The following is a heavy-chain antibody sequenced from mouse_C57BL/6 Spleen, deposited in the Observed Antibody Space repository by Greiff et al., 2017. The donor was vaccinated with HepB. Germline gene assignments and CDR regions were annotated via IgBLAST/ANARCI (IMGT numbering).Heavy chain of an antibody. Sequence: VQLKQSGPELVKPGASVKISCKASGYTFTDYYMNWVKQSHGKSLEWIGDINPNNGGTSYNQKFKGKATLTVDKSSSTAYMELRSLTSEDSAVYYCARANYYGSSPAWFAYWGQGTLVTVSA. CDR3: ARANYYGSSPAWFAY. J-gene: IGHJ3*01. V-gene: IGHV1-26*01. D-gene: IGHD1-1*01. CDR2: INPNNGGT. CDR1: GYTFTDYY.